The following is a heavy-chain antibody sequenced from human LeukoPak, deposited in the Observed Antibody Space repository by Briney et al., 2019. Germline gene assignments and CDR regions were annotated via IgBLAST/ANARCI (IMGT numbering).Heavy chain of an antibody. CDR2: ISSSSSYI. V-gene: IGHV3-21*04. Sequence: GGSLRLSCAASGFTFSSYSMNWVRQAPGKGLEWVSSISSSSSYIYYADSVKGRFTISRDNAKNSVYLQMNSLRAEDTAVYYCARDHNSGWFNADVLEYFQHWGQGTLVTVSS. CDR3: ARDHNSGWFNADVLEYFQH. D-gene: IGHD6-19*01. CDR1: GFTFSSYS. J-gene: IGHJ1*01.